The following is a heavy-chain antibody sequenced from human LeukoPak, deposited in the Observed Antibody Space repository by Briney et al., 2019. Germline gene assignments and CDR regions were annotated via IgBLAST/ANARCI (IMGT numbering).Heavy chain of an antibody. J-gene: IGHJ6*03. CDR3: ARVQNYVWGSYRSGYYYYMDV. V-gene: IGHV4-38-2*02. Sequence: SETLSLTCTVSGYSISSGYYWSWIRQPPGKGLEWIGEINHSGSTNYNPSLKSRVTISVDTSKNQFSLKLSSVTAADTAVYYCARVQNYVWGSYRSGYYYYMDVWGKGTTVTISS. CDR2: INHSGST. CDR1: GYSISSGYY. D-gene: IGHD3-16*02.